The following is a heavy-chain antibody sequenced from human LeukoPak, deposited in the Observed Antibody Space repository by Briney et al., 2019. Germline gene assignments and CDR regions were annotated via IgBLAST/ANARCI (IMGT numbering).Heavy chain of an antibody. D-gene: IGHD3-22*01. Sequence: GGSLRLSCAASGFTFSNYAMSWVRQAPGKGLEWVSAISGSGGGGTTYYADSVKGRFTISRDNSKNTLYLQMNSLRAEDTAVYYCAKARRGYSDSSGYYTLFDYWGQGTLVTVSS. CDR2: ISGSGGGGTT. CDR1: GFTFSNYA. J-gene: IGHJ4*02. V-gene: IGHV3-23*01. CDR3: AKARRGYSDSSGYYTLFDY.